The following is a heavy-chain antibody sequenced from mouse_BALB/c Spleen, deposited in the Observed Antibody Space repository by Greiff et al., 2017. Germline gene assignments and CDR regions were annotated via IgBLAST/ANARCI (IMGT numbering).Heavy chain of an antibody. J-gene: IGHJ1*01. D-gene: IGHD1-3*01. CDR1: GFTFSSYT. Sequence: DVKLVESGGGLVPPGGSLKLSCAASGFTFSSYTMSWVRQTPEKRLEWVAYISNGGGSTYYPDTVKGRFTISRDNDKNTLYLQMSSLKSEDTAMYYCARAGYIPNWYFDVWGAGTTVTVSS. CDR2: ISNGGGST. CDR3: ARAGYIPNWYFDV. V-gene: IGHV5-12-2*01.